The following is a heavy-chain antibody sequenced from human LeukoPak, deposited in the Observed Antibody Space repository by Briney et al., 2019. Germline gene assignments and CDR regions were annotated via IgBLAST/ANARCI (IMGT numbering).Heavy chain of an antibody. J-gene: IGHJ5*02. Sequence: ASVKVSCKALGYTFTDHYFHWLRQAPGQGIEWMGWIHPGRGDTNIAQKFQGRVSLTRDMSISTAYMELSRLTSDDTAVYFCARGRFGEWDNWFDPWGQGTLVTVSS. V-gene: IGHV1-2*02. D-gene: IGHD3-10*01. CDR2: IHPGRGDT. CDR1: GYTFTDHY. CDR3: ARGRFGEWDNWFDP.